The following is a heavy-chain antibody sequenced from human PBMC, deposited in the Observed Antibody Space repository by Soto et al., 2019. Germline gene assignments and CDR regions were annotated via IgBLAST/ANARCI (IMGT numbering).Heavy chain of an antibody. CDR2: ISGSGGST. D-gene: IGHD3-10*01. CDR3: AKDYGSGSYYFDY. J-gene: IGHJ4*02. Sequence: GGSLRLSCAASGFTFSSYAMSWVRQAPGKGLEWVSAISGSGGSTYYADSVKGRFTISRDDSKNTLYLQMNSLRAEDTAVYYCAKDYGSGSYYFDYWGQGTLVTVSS. CDR1: GFTFSSYA. V-gene: IGHV3-23*01.